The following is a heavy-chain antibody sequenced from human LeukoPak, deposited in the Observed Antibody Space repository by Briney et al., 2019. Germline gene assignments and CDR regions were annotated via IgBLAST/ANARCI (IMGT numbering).Heavy chain of an antibody. CDR3: ARNGYSYGPYYYYYMDV. CDR1: GFTLSSYA. D-gene: IGHD5-18*01. V-gene: IGHV3-21*01. Sequence: GGSLRLSCAASGFTLSSYAMSWVRQAPGKGLEWVSASDTGNTYHADSVKGRFTISRDNAKNSLYLQMNSLRAEDTAVYYCARNGYSYGPYYYYYMDVWGKGTTVTVSS. J-gene: IGHJ6*03. CDR2: SDTGNT.